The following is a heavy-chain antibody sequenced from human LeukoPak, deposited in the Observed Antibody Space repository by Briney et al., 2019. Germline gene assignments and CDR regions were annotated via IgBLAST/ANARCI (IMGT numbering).Heavy chain of an antibody. CDR2: SGNT. CDR3: ATYYAGRGGSGY. J-gene: IGHJ4*02. Sequence: SETLSLTCTVSGASISSGAYHWSWIRQPPGKGLEWIGYSGNTDYNPSLNSRVTISVDTSKSQLSLRLSSVTTADTAVYFCATYYAGRGGSGYWGQGTLVTVSS. D-gene: IGHD3-10*01. V-gene: IGHV4-30-4*01. CDR1: GASISSGAYH.